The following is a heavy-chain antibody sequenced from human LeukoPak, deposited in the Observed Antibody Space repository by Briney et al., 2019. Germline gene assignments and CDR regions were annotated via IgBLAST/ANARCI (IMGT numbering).Heavy chain of an antibody. CDR3: ARRIVATIKGRGYYFDY. J-gene: IGHJ4*02. Sequence: GGSLRLSCAASGFTFDDYGMSWVRQAPGKGLEWVSDINWNGGSTGYADSVKGRFTISRDNAKNSLYLQMNSLRAEDTALYYCARRIVATIKGRGYYFDYWGQGTLVTVSS. V-gene: IGHV3-20*04. CDR2: INWNGGST. CDR1: GFTFDDYG. D-gene: IGHD5-12*01.